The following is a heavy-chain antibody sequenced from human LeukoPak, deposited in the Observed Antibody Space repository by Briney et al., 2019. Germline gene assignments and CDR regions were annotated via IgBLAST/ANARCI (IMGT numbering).Heavy chain of an antibody. CDR2: ISSSSSYI. D-gene: IGHD6-13*01. J-gene: IGHJ5*02. Sequence: AGGSLRLSCAASGFTFSSYSMNWVRQAPGKGLEWVSSISSSSSYIYYADSVKGRFTISRDNAKNSLYLQMNSLRAEDTAVYYCARDPGGQQLFGWFDPWGQGTLVTVSS. CDR1: GFTFSSYS. CDR3: ARDPGGQQLFGWFDP. V-gene: IGHV3-21*01.